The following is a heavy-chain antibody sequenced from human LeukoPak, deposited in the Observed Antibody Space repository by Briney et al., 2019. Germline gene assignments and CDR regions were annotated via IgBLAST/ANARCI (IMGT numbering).Heavy chain of an antibody. J-gene: IGHJ1*01. CDR2: ISGSGGRT. CDR3: VKEKLAYCGGDCFGEYFQD. V-gene: IGHV3-23*01. D-gene: IGHD2-21*02. CDR1: GITFDSYA. Sequence: PGGSLRLSCAAAGITFDSYAMSWVRQAPGKGLEWISVISGSGGRTSYADSVKGRFIISRNNSKNTLRLQMHSLRAEDTAVYYCVKEKLAYCGGDCFGEYFQDWGQGTLVTVSS.